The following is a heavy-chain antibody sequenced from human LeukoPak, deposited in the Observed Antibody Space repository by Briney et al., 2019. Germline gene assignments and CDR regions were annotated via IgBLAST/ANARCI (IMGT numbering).Heavy chain of an antibody. J-gene: IGHJ3*02. CDR3: ARDSGYEARAFDI. D-gene: IGHD5-12*01. CDR2: ISSSSSYI. V-gene: IGHV3-21*01. CDR1: GFTFSSYS. Sequence: PGGSLRLSCAASGFTFSSYSMNWVRQAPGKGLEWVSSISSSSSYIYYADSVKGRFTISRDNAKNSLYLQMNSLRAEDTAVYYCARDSGYEARAFDIWGRGTMVTVSS.